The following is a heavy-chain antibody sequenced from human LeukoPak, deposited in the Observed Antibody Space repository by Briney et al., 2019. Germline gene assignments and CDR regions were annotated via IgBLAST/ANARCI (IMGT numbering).Heavy chain of an antibody. J-gene: IGHJ6*03. CDR2: IDTDGTIT. V-gene: IGHV3-74*03. Sequence: VGALRLSCAASVFTFSSNWMHCLRQAPGRGLLCGSRIDTDGTITSYADSVRGRFTISRDKSKNTLFLQMNSLRVEATAVYYCAKANRATVVRGDYMDVWGIGTTVTVSS. CDR3: AKANRATVVRGDYMDV. D-gene: IGHD3-10*01. CDR1: VFTFSSNW.